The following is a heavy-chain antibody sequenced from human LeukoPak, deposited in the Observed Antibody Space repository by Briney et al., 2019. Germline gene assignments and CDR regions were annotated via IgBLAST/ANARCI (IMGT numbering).Heavy chain of an antibody. J-gene: IGHJ4*02. CDR2: VYYSGKT. Sequence: SETLSLTCTVSGGSISNSGYYWGWLRQPPGKGLEWIGSVYYSGKTNYNPSLKNRVTISVDTSKNQFSLKLRSATAADTAVFYCARQGYADFSPRPFDYWGQGTLVTVSS. D-gene: IGHD4-17*01. CDR1: GGSISNSGYY. CDR3: ARQGYADFSPRPFDY. V-gene: IGHV4-39*01.